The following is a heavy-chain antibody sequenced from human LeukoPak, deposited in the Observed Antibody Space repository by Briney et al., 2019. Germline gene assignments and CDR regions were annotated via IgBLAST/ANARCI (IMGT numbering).Heavy chain of an antibody. D-gene: IGHD6-13*01. CDR1: GYTFTSYG. CDR3: AGSIAAAGDY. V-gene: IGHV3-53*01. CDR2: IHSGGST. J-gene: IGHJ4*02. Sequence: SCKASGYTFTSYGISWVRQAPGKGLEWVSVIHSGGSTYYAGSVKGRFTISRDNSKNTLYLQMNSLRAEDTAVYYCAGSIAAAGDYWGQGTLVSVSS.